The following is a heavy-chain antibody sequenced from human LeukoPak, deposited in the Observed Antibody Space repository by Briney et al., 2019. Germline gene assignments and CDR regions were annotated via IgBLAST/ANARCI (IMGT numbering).Heavy chain of an antibody. CDR3: ARLGSGWYRNWFDP. D-gene: IGHD6-19*01. CDR2: INHSGST. V-gene: IGHV4-34*01. J-gene: IGHJ5*02. Sequence: KASETLSLTCAVYGGSFSGYYWSWIRQPPGKGLEWIGEINHSGSTNYNPSLKSRVTISVDTSKNQFSLKLSSVTAADTAVYYCARLGSGWYRNWFDPWGQGTLVTVSS. CDR1: GGSFSGYY.